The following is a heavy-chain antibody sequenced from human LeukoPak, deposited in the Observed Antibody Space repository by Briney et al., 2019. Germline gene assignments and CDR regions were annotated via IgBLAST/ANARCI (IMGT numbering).Heavy chain of an antibody. D-gene: IGHD2-15*01. CDR2: IYPSGRT. CDR3: ARGIGYCRSANCYGSGDY. Sequence: SETLSLTCSVSKGSVNSVGDYWSWIRQPPGKGLEWIGYIYPSGRTYYNPSLTSRVTISVDTSENQFSLRLTSVTTADTAVYYCARGIGYCRSANCYGSGDYWGQGTLVTVSS. CDR1: KGSVNSVGDY. J-gene: IGHJ4*02. V-gene: IGHV4-31*03.